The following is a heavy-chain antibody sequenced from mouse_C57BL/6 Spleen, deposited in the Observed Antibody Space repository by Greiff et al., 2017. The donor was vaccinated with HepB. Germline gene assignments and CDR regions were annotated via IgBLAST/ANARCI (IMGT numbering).Heavy chain of an antibody. CDR2: FYPGSGSI. CDR3: ARYEAYYYGSRGGFAY. J-gene: IGHJ3*01. Sequence: VQLQESGAELVKPGASVKLSCKASGYTFTEYTIHWVKQRSGQGLEWIGWFYPGSGSIKYNEKFKDKATLTADKSSSTVYMELSRLTSEDSAVYFCARYEAYYYGSRGGFAYWGQGTLVTVSA. V-gene: IGHV1-62-2*01. D-gene: IGHD1-1*01. CDR1: GYTFTEYT.